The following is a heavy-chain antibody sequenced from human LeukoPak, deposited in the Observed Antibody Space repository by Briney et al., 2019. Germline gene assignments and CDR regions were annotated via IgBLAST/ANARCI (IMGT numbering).Heavy chain of an antibody. Sequence: SVKVSCKASGYSFTSYGFSWVRQAPGQGLEWMGGIIPIFGTANYAQKFQGRVTITADESTSTAYMELSSLRSEDTAVYYCARGRGFGGPDYYMDVWGKGTTVTISS. CDR1: GYSFTSYG. CDR3: ARGRGFGGPDYYMDV. V-gene: IGHV1-69*13. D-gene: IGHD3-10*01. J-gene: IGHJ6*03. CDR2: IIPIFGTA.